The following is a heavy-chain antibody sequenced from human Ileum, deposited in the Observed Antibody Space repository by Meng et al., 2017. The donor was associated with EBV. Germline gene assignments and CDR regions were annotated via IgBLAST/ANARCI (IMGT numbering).Heavy chain of an antibody. D-gene: IGHD5-12*01. J-gene: IGHJ4*02. CDR2: IYTGGST. Sequence: GQLVGCGGGLIQPGGSMRLSCAASGFPVSSNYMSWVRQAPGKGLEWVSVIYTGGSTYYADSVKGRFTISRDNSKNTLYLQMNSLRGEDTAVYYCASKSEGYDHWGQGTLVTVSS. V-gene: IGHV3-53*01. CDR1: GFPVSSNY. CDR3: ASKSEGYDH.